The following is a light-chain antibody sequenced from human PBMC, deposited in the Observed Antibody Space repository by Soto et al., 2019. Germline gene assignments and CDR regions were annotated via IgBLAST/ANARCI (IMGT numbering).Light chain of an antibody. CDR1: SGDVGGYGY. V-gene: IGLV2-14*01. Sequence: QSALTQPASVSGSPGQSITISCTGSSGDVGGYGYVSWYQQHPGKAPKLIIYEVTKRPSWVSNRFSGSKSGNTASLTISGLQSDDEADYYCTSYTNTSLLRTVFGTGTKVT. CDR2: EVT. CDR3: TSYTNTSLLRTV. J-gene: IGLJ1*01.